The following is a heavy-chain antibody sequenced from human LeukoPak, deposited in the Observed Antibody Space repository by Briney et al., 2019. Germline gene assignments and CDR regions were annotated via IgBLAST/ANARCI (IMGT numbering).Heavy chain of an antibody. V-gene: IGHV3-21*01. CDR1: GFTFSSYS. Sequence: GGSLRLSCAASGFTFSSYSMNWVRQAPGKGLEWVSSISSSSSYIYYADSVKGRFTISRDNAKNSLYLQMNSLRAEDTAVYYCARDARNLAAAIYYGMDVWGQGTTVTVSS. CDR3: ARDARNLAAAIYYGMDV. CDR2: ISSSSSYI. J-gene: IGHJ6*02. D-gene: IGHD6-13*01.